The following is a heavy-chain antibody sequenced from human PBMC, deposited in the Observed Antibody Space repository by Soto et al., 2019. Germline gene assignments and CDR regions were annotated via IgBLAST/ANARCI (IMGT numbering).Heavy chain of an antibody. CDR3: ARRITMVRGVIHWFDP. J-gene: IGHJ5*02. CDR1: GGTFIRYA. D-gene: IGHD3-10*01. Sequence: GASVKVSCKASGGTFIRYALSWVRQAPGQGLEWMGWISAYNGNTNYAQKLQGRVTMTTDTSTSTAYMELRSLRSEDTAVYYCARRITMVRGVIHWFDPWGQGTLVTVSS. V-gene: IGHV1-18*01. CDR2: ISAYNGNT.